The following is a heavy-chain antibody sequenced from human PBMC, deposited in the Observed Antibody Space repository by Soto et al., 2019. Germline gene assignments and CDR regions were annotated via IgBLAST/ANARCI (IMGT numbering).Heavy chain of an antibody. D-gene: IGHD5-18*01. J-gene: IGHJ4*02. Sequence: SETLSLTCTVSGGSISSYYWSWIRQPPGKGLEWIGYIYYSGSTNYNPSLKSRVTISVDTSKNQFSLKLSSVTAADTAVYYCARGQEQLWLQSNYFDYWVQGTLVTAPQ. CDR1: GGSISSYY. V-gene: IGHV4-59*01. CDR3: ARGQEQLWLQSNYFDY. CDR2: IYYSGST.